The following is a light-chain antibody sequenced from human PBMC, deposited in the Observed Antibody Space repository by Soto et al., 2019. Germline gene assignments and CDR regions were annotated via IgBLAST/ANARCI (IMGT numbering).Light chain of an antibody. J-gene: IGKJ3*01. V-gene: IGKV3-15*01. CDR2: GAS. CDR1: ESVSTN. Sequence: EIALTHSPATLSLAPLERINLXWRASESVSTNLAWYQQKAGQAPRLLIYGASTRATGVPARFSGSGSGTAFTLTISSLQSEDFANYYCQQYYNWPPFTFGQGTKVDI. CDR3: QQYYNWPPFT.